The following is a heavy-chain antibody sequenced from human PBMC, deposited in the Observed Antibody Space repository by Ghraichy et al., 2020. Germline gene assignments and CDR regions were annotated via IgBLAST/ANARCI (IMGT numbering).Heavy chain of an antibody. CDR1: GGSFSGYY. CDR3: ARGRPIDY. J-gene: IGHJ4*02. V-gene: IGHV4-34*01. CDR2: INHSGST. Sequence: SETLSLTCAVYGGSFSGYYWSWIRQPPGKGLEWIGEINHSGSTNYNPSLKSRVTISVDTSKNQFSLKLSSVTAADTAVYYCARGRPIDYWGQGTLVTVSS.